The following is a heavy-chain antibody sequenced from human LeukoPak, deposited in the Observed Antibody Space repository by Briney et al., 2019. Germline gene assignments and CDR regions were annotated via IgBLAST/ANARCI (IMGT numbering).Heavy chain of an antibody. V-gene: IGHV3-23*01. CDR1: GVTFSSHT. Sequence: PGGSLRLSCAASGVTFSSHTMTWVRQAPGKGLEWVSVISSGGDDTFYADSVRGRFSIFRDNSKNTVYLQTNSLRAEDTAVYFCAKPIAVGATRCFDYWGQGTLVTVSS. D-gene: IGHD1-26*01. CDR2: ISSGGDDT. J-gene: IGHJ4*02. CDR3: AKPIAVGATRCFDY.